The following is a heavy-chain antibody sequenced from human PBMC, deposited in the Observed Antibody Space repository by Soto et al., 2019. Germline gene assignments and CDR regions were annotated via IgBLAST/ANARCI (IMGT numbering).Heavy chain of an antibody. CDR3: AGGRDYDY. J-gene: IGHJ4*02. CDR1: GGSITASVL. Sequence: SETLSLTCDVSGGSITASVLLTWVRQFPGRGLEWSGEIAHDGHTNYNPSLSGRVTMSVDLSNSQFSLNVASVNAADTAVYFCAGGRDYDYWGQGTLVTVSS. V-gene: IGHV4-4*02. CDR2: IAHDGHT. D-gene: IGHD1-26*01.